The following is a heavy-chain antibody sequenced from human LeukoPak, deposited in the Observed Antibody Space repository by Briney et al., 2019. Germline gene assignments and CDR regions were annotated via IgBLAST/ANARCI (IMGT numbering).Heavy chain of an antibody. CDR2: ISYSGST. J-gene: IGHJ4*02. Sequence: SETLSLTCSVSGGSISSGGYYWSWIRQHPGKGLEWIGYISYSGSTYYNPSLKSRLTISGDTSKNQFSLKLTSVTAADTAVYYCARAVRLGDLLSGYWGQGTLVTVSS. D-gene: IGHD3-16*01. CDR3: ARAVRLGDLLSGY. V-gene: IGHV4-31*03. CDR1: GGSISSGGYY.